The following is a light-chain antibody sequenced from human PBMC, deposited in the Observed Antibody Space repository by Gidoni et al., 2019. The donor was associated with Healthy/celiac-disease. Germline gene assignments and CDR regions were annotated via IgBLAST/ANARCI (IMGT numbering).Light chain of an antibody. V-gene: IGLV3-1*01. CDR2: QNR. Sequence: SYELTQLPLVSVSPGQTASITCSGHKLGDQYACWYQQKPGQSPVLVIYQNRKRASGIPQRFSGSNSGRTATLTISGTQAMDEADYYCQAWDSSTAHVIFGGGTKLTVL. CDR1: KLGDQY. CDR3: QAWDSSTAHVI. J-gene: IGLJ2*01.